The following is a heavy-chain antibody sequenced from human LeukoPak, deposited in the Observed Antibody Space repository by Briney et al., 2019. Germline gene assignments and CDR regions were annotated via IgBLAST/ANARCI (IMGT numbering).Heavy chain of an antibody. D-gene: IGHD3-10*01. J-gene: IGHJ4*02. CDR1: GGTFSSYA. V-gene: IGHV1-69*13. CDR2: IIPSFGTA. CDR3: AREAPPAPGSGSYPYYFDY. Sequence: ASVKVSCKASGGTFSSYAISWVRQAPGQGLEWMGGIIPSFGTANYAQKFQGRVTITADASTTTAYTELSSLRSEDPAVYYCAREAPPAPGSGSYPYYFDYWGQGTLVTVSS.